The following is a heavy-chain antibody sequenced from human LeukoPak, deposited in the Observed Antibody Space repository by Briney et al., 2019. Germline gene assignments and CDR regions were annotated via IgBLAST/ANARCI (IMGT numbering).Heavy chain of an antibody. J-gene: IGHJ4*02. Sequence: GGSLILSCTASGFSFSGHWMHWARQLPGKGLVWVSRISPTGSTTSYADSVKGRFTVSRDNAKNTLYLQVNNLRAEDTAVYYCARGPNSNWSGLDFWGQGTLLTVSS. CDR1: GFSFSGHW. D-gene: IGHD6-6*01. CDR3: ARGPNSNWSGLDF. V-gene: IGHV3-74*01. CDR2: ISPTGSTT.